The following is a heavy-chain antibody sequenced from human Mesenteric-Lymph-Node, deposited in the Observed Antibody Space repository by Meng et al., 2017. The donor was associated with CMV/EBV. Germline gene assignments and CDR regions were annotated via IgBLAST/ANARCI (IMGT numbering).Heavy chain of an antibody. Sequence: GSLRLSCTVSGDSISSYYWSWIRQTPGKGLEWMGYVYYTGSTNYNPSLKSRVTISVETSKNQFSLKLSSVTAADTAVYYCSRHNSHYYNYGMDVWGQGTTVTVSS. J-gene: IGHJ6*02. CDR3: SRHNSHYYNYGMDV. V-gene: IGHV4-59*01. CDR2: VYYTGST. CDR1: GDSISSYY. D-gene: IGHD2/OR15-2a*01.